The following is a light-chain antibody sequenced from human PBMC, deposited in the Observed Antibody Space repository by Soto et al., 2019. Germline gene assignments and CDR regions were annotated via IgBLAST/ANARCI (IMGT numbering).Light chain of an antibody. J-gene: IGKJ4*01. V-gene: IGKV3-15*01. CDR1: QSVSIN. CDR2: GAS. Sequence: EILMTQSPATLSVTPGERATLSCRASQSVSINLAWFQQKPGQAPRLLIYGASTRATGIPARFSGSGSGTEFTLTISSLQAEDFAVYYCQQWKDWPLTFGGGTKVDI. CDR3: QQWKDWPLT.